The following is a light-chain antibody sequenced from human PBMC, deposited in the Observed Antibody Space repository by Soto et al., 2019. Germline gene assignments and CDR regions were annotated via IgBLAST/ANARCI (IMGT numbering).Light chain of an antibody. CDR1: QNVSSN. CDR3: QQYDNWPRT. J-gene: IGKJ1*01. V-gene: IGKV3D-15*01. Sequence: EIVMTQSPATLSVSPGERATLSCRASQNVSSNLAWHQQKPGQAPRLLIYGAATRATGIPARFSGSGSGTEFTLTISSLQSEDFAVYYCQQYDNWPRTFGQGTKVDIK. CDR2: GAA.